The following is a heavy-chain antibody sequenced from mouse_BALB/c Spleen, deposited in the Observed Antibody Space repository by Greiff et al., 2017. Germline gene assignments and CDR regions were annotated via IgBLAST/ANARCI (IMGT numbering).Heavy chain of an antibody. CDR2: INSNGGST. Sequence: EVQVVESGGGLVQPGGSLKLSCAASGFTFSSYGMSWVRQTPDKRLELVATINSNGGSTYYPDSVKGRFTLSRDNAKNTLYLQMSSLKSEDTAMYYCARGAQGGNYWGQGTTLTVSS. CDR1: GFTFSSYG. J-gene: IGHJ2*01. V-gene: IGHV5-6-3*01. CDR3: ARGAQGGNY.